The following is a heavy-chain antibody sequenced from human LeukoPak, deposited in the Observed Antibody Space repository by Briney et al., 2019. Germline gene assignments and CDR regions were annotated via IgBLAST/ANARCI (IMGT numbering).Heavy chain of an antibody. CDR3: AREMATMFDY. CDR2: INHSGST. Sequence: PSETLSLTCIVPGGSISSGTYYWSWIRQPPGKGLEWIGEINHSGSTNYNPSLKSRVTISVDTSKNQFSLKLSSVTAADTAVYYCAREMATMFDYWGQGTLVTVSS. D-gene: IGHD5-24*01. V-gene: IGHV4-39*07. J-gene: IGHJ4*02. CDR1: GGSISSGTYY.